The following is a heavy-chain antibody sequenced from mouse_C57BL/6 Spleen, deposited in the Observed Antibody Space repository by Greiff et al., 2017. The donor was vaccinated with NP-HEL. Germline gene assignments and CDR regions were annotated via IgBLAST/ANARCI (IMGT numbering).Heavy chain of an antibody. CDR1: GFNIKDYY. CDR3: ARNSYFTPVVDDYFDY. D-gene: IGHD1-1*01. J-gene: IGHJ2*01. CDR2: IDPEDVET. V-gene: IGHV14-2*01. Sequence: EVQLQQSGAELVKPGASVKLSCTASGFNIKDYYMHWVKQRTEHGLEWIGRIDPEDVETKYAPNFQGKATISADTSSNTAYLQRRSLTSEDPAVYYCARNSYFTPVVDDYFDYWGQGTTLTVSS.